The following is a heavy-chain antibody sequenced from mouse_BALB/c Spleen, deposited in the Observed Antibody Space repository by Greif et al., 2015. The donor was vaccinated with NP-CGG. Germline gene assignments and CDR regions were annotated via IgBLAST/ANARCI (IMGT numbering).Heavy chain of an antibody. CDR3: ARDGYDVDAMDY. D-gene: IGHD2-2*01. V-gene: IGHV5-9-3*01. Sequence: EVQVVESGGGLVKPGGSLKLSCAASGFTFSSYAMSWVRQTPEKRLEWVATISSSGSYTYYPDSVKGRFTISRDNAKNTLYLQMSSLRSEDTAMYYCARDGYDVDAMDYWGQGTSVTVSS. CDR1: GFTFSSYA. J-gene: IGHJ4*01. CDR2: ISSSGSYT.